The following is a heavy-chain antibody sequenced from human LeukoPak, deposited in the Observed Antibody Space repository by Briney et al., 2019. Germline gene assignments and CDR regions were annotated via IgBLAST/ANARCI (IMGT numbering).Heavy chain of an antibody. J-gene: IGHJ4*02. Sequence: ASVKVSCKASGYTFTSYGISWVRQAPGQGLEWMGWISAYNGNTNYAQKLQGRITMTTDTSTSTAYMELRSLRSDDTAVYFCARDQGSSWSNGGGHFDYWGQGALVTVSS. V-gene: IGHV1-18*01. CDR3: ARDQGSSWSNGGGHFDY. D-gene: IGHD6-13*01. CDR2: ISAYNGNT. CDR1: GYTFTSYG.